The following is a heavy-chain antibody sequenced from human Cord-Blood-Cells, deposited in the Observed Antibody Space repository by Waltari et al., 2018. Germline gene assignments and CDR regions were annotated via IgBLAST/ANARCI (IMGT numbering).Heavy chain of an antibody. CDR1: GFTFSSYS. V-gene: IGHV3-21*01. J-gene: IGHJ4*02. D-gene: IGHD7-27*01. CDR2: IRSSSSYI. Sequence: EVQLVESGGGLVKPGGSLRLSCAASGFTFSSYSMNWVRQAPGKGLEWVSYIRSSSSYIYYADSVKGLVTISRDNAKNSLYVQMNGLRAEDTAVYYCARAELNWAFDYWGQGTLVTVSS. CDR3: ARAELNWAFDY.